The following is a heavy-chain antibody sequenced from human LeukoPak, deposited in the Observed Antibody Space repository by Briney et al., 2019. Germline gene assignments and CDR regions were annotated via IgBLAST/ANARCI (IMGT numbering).Heavy chain of an antibody. CDR3: ARGRRRFDGSGSYDGWFDP. J-gene: IGHJ5*02. Sequence: SVKVSCKTSGGTFSSYAISWVRQAPGQGLEWMGRIIPIFGTANYAQKFQGRVTITTDESTSTAYMELSSLRSEDTAVYYCARGRRRFDGSGSYDGWFDPWGQGTLVTVSS. D-gene: IGHD3-10*01. CDR1: GGTFSSYA. CDR2: IIPIFGTA. V-gene: IGHV1-69*05.